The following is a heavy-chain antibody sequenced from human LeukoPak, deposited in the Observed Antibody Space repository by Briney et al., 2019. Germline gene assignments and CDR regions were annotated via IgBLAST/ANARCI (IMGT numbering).Heavy chain of an antibody. J-gene: IGHJ4*02. CDR1: GYTFTGYY. CDR3: ARREVATINYFDF. V-gene: IGHV1-2*02. CDR2: INPGTSGT. D-gene: IGHD5-24*01. Sequence: ASVKVSCKASGYTFTGYYIHWVRQAPGQGLEWMGWINPGTSGTIYSQKFQGRVTMTRDTSISTAYMELSSLISDDTAVYYCARREVATINYFDFWGQGTLVTVSS.